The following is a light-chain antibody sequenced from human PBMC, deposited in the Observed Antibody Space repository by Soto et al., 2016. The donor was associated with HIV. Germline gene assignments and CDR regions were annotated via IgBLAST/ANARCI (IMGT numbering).Light chain of an antibody. V-gene: IGLV3-21*03. Sequence: SYVLTQPPSVSVAPGKTATITCGGNNIGSNSVHWYQQKPGQAPVPVVYDDTGRPAGIPERFPGSNSGNTATLTISRVEAGDEADYYCQVWDTGRDVPVFGGGTRATVL. J-gene: IGLJ2*01. CDR1: NIGSNS. CDR2: DDT. CDR3: QVWDTGRDVPV.